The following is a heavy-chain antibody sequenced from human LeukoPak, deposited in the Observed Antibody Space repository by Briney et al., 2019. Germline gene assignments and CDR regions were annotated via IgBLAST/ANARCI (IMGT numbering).Heavy chain of an antibody. Sequence: SETLSLTCTVSGGSLSSYQWSCIRHPPGKGRECSGYIYYSGSTNYNPSLKSRVTISVDTSKNQFSLKLSSVTAADTAVYYCARHSGDIVVVPAAPLYYWGQGTLVTVSS. J-gene: IGHJ4*02. CDR3: ARHSGDIVVVPAAPLYY. D-gene: IGHD2-2*01. CDR1: GGSLSSYQ. CDR2: IYYSGST. V-gene: IGHV4-59*08.